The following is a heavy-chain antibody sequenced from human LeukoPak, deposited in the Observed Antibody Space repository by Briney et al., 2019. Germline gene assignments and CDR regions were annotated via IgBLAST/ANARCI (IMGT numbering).Heavy chain of an antibody. D-gene: IGHD2-15*01. CDR2: TSGSSDVK. Sequence: GGSLGLSCAASGFSFSNYAMTWVRRAPGKGLEWVSRTSGSSDVKYYTDSVKGRFTISRTNSKNTLYLQMNSLRAEDTAVYYCAKYRSGGGGYYLGIEHWGQGTLVAVSS. V-gene: IGHV3-23*01. CDR1: GFSFSNYA. J-gene: IGHJ1*01. CDR3: AKYRSGGGGYYLGIEH.